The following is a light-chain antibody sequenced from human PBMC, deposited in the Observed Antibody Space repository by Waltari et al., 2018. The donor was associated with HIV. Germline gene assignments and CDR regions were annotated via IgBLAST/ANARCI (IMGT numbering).Light chain of an antibody. CDR3: TSYTNNTVV. V-gene: IGLV2-14*03. J-gene: IGLJ2*01. CDR2: EVA. CDR1: SSDIDYFGY. Sequence: HSALTQPASVSGSPGQSITIPCSGNSSDIDYFGYCPWYRQHPGAAPKLIIFEVANRPSGISDRFSGAKYGNTASLTISGLQAEDEADYYCTSYTNNTVVFGGGTKLTVL.